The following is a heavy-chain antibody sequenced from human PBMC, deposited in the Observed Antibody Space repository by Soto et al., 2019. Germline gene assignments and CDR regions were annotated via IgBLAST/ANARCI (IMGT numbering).Heavy chain of an antibody. D-gene: IGHD3-3*01. J-gene: IGHJ4*02. CDR2: ISYDGCNK. CDR1: GFTFSSYA. CDR3: ARDRYDFWSGNRGAYYFDY. Sequence: QVQLVESGGGVVQPGRSLRLSCAASGFTFSSYAMHWVRQAPGKGLEWVAVISYDGCNKYYADSVKCRCTISRDNSKNTLYLQMNSLRAEDTAVYDCARDRYDFWSGNRGAYYFDYWGQGTLVTVSS. V-gene: IGHV3-30-3*01.